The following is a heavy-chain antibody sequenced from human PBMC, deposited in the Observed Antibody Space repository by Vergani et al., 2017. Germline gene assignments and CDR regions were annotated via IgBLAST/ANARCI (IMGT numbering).Heavy chain of an antibody. Sequence: VQLVESGGGLVKPGGSLRLSCAASGFTFSDYYMSWIRQAPGKGLEWVSAISGSGGSTYYADSVKGRFTISRDNSKNTLYLQMNSLRAEDTAVYYCARGGIAAAGIYGMDVWGQGTTVTVSS. CDR3: ARGGIAAAGIYGMDV. CDR1: GFTFSDYY. D-gene: IGHD6-13*01. CDR2: ISGSGGST. J-gene: IGHJ6*02. V-gene: IGHV3-23*04.